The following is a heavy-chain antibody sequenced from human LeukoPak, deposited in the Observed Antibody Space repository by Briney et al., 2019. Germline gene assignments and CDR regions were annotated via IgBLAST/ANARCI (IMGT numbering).Heavy chain of an antibody. CDR3: ARVGYDFWSGYYTGGYYFDY. V-gene: IGHV1-18*01. J-gene: IGHJ4*02. D-gene: IGHD3-3*01. Sequence: ASVKVSCKASSYTFTSYGISWVRQAPGQGLELMGWISAYNGNTNYAQKLQGRVTMTTDTSTSTAYMELRSLRSDDTAVYYCARVGYDFWSGYYTGGYYFDYWGQGTLVTVSS. CDR1: SYTFTSYG. CDR2: ISAYNGNT.